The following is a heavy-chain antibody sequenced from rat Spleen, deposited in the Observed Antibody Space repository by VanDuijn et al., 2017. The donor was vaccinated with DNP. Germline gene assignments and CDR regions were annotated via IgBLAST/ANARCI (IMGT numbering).Heavy chain of an antibody. CDR1: GFTFSDYY. D-gene: IGHD1-1*01. V-gene: IGHV5-20*01. Sequence: EVQLVESGGGLVQPGRSLKISCAASGFTFSDYYMAWVRQAPTKGLEWVAYISYDGGSTKYGDSVKGRFSSSRDSARNTLYLQMNSLRSEDTATYYCAIYFYSGDNWFGYWGQGTLVTVSS. CDR3: AIYFYSGDNWFGY. J-gene: IGHJ3*01. CDR2: ISYDGGST.